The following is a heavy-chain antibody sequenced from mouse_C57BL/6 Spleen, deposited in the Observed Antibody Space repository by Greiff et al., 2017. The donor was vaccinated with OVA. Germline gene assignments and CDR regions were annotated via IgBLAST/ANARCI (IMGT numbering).Heavy chain of an antibody. CDR2: IDPEDGET. CDR1: GFTIKDYY. J-gene: IGHJ2*01. D-gene: IGHD2-5*01. V-gene: IGHV14-2*01. Sequence: EVKLMESGAELVKPGASVKLSCTASGFTIKDYYMHWVKQRTEQGLEWIGRIDPEDGETKYAPKFQGKATITADTSSNTAYLQLSSLTSEDTAVYYCARNSNYERNYFDYWGQGTTLTVSS. CDR3: ARNSNYERNYFDY.